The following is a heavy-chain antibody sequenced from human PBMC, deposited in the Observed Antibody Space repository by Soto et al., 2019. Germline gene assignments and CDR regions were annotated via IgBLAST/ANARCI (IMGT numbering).Heavy chain of an antibody. CDR2: IIPIFGTA. CDR1: GVTFSSYA. CDR3: ARGYYDSSGYYTPFDY. J-gene: IGHJ4*02. Sequence: QVQLVQSGAEVKKPGSSVKVSCMASGVTFSSYAISWVRQAPGQGLEWMGGIIPIFGTANYAQKFQGRVTITADESTSTAYMELSSLRSEDTAVYYCARGYYDSSGYYTPFDYWGQGTLVTVSS. V-gene: IGHV1-69*01. D-gene: IGHD3-22*01.